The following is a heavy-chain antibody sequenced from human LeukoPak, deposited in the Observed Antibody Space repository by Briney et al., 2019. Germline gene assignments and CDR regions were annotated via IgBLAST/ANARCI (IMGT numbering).Heavy chain of an antibody. V-gene: IGHV4-30-2*01. CDR2: IYKSANT. D-gene: IGHD1-7*01. Sequence: SETLSLTCVVSGDSIRSGGYTWTWIRQAPGKGLEWIGYIYKSANTYYTPSLKSRVTISIDRSKNQFSLNLTSVTAADTAVYYCARGGGSFANYFDTWGQGTLVTVSS. CDR3: ARGGGSFANYFDT. CDR1: GDSIRSGGYT. J-gene: IGHJ5*02.